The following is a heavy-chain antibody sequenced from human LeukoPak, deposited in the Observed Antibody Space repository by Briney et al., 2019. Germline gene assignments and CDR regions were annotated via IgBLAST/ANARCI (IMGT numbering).Heavy chain of an antibody. CDR1: GGSFSGYY. D-gene: IGHD3-22*01. CDR3: ARGQPWYYYDSSGYCYYY. CDR2: INHSGST. V-gene: IGHV4-34*01. Sequence: SETLSLTCAVYGGSFSGYYWSWIRQPPGKGLEWIGEINHSGSTNYNPSLKSRVTISVDTSKNQFSLKLSSVTAADTAVYYCARGQPWYYYDSSGYCYYYWGQGTLVTV. J-gene: IGHJ4*02.